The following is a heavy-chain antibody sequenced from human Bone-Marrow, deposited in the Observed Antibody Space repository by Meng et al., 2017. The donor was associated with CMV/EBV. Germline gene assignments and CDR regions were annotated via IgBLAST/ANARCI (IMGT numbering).Heavy chain of an antibody. CDR3: AKGGSSSDLFDY. V-gene: IGHV3-23*01. CDR1: GFTFSSYW. D-gene: IGHD6-6*01. CDR2: ISGSGGST. J-gene: IGHJ4*02. Sequence: GESLKISCAASGFTFSSYWMSWVRQAPGKGLERVSAISGSGGSTYYADSVKGRFTISRDNSKNTLYLQMNSLRAEDTAVYYCAKGGSSSDLFDYWGQGTLVTVSS.